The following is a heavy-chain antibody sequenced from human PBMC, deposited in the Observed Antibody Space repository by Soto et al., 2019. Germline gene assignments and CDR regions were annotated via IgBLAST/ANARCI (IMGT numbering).Heavy chain of an antibody. J-gene: IGHJ4*02. CDR1: GFSISSGFY. CDR3: ARGMNPQDY. CDR2: IYHSGTT. Sequence: SETLSLTCNVSGFSISSGFYWGWVRQPPGKGLEWIGAIYHSGTTYFNPSLKSRVTMSIDTSKNQFSLSLASVAAADTAMYYCARGMNPQDYWGQGTLVTVSS. V-gene: IGHV4-38-2*02. D-gene: IGHD6-13*01.